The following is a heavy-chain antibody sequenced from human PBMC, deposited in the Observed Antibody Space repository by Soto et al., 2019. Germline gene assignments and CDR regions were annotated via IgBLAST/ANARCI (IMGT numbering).Heavy chain of an antibody. CDR2: ISSSSSTI. Sequence: EVQLVESGGGLVQPGGSLRLSCAASGFTFSSYSMNWVRQAPGKGLEWVSYISSSSSTIYYADSVKGRFTISRDNAKNSLYLQMNSLRDEDTAVYYCAREYGVVTAITRFDYWGQGTLVTVSS. J-gene: IGHJ4*02. D-gene: IGHD2-21*02. CDR3: AREYGVVTAITRFDY. CDR1: GFTFSSYS. V-gene: IGHV3-48*02.